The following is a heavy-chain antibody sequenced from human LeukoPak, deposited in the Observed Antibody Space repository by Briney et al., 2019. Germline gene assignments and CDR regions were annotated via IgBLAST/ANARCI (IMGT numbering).Heavy chain of an antibody. D-gene: IGHD2-2*01. J-gene: IGHJ1*01. V-gene: IGHV3-66*02. CDR3: AKDEVVVVPAAGYFQH. Sequence: PGGSLRLSCAASGFSVGSNYMSWVRQAPGKGLEWVSVIYAGGKSFYVDSVKGRFTISRDNSKNTLYLQMNSLRAEDTAVYYCAKDEVVVVPAAGYFQHWGQGTLVTVSS. CDR1: GFSVGSNY. CDR2: IYAGGKS.